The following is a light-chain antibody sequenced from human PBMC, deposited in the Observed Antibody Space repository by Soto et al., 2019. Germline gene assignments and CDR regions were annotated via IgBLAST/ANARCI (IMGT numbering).Light chain of an antibody. Sequence: EIVMTQSPATLSVSRGERATLSCRASQSVSSNLAWYQQKPGQAPRLLIYGASTRATGIPARFSGSGSGTEFTLTISSLQSEVFAVYYRQQYHTWPRPFAQGINVDIK. CDR2: GAS. V-gene: IGKV3-15*01. CDR3: QQYHTWPRP. J-gene: IGKJ1*01. CDR1: QSVSSN.